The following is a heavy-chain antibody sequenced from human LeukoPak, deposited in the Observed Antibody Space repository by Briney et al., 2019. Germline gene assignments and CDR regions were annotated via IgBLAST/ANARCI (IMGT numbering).Heavy chain of an antibody. CDR2: IWDDGSNK. Sequence: GGSLRLSCAASGFTFSNFGFHWVRQAPGKGLEWVTVIWDDGSNKYYADSVKGRFTISRDNSKNTLYLQMNSLRAEDTAVYYCARDLAGEDDAFDIWGQGTMVTVSS. V-gene: IGHV3-33*01. CDR3: ARDLAGEDDAFDI. CDR1: GFTFSNFG. J-gene: IGHJ3*02.